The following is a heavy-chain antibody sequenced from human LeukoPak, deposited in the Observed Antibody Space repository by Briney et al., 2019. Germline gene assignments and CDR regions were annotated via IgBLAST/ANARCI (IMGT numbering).Heavy chain of an antibody. D-gene: IGHD3-22*01. V-gene: IGHV4-39*01. CDR1: GGSINVYY. CDR2: IYYSGST. J-gene: IGHJ4*02. CDR3: ARRHYYDSSGYYYY. Sequence: SETLSLTCSVSGGSINVYYWNWIRQPPGKGLEWIGSIYYSGSTYYNPSLKSRVTISVDTSKNQLSLKLSSVTAADTAVYYCARRHYYDSSGYYYYWGQGTLVTVSS.